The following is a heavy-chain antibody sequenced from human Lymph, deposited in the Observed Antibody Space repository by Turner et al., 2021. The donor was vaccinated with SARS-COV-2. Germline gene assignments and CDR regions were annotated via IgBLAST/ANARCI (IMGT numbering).Heavy chain of an antibody. D-gene: IGHD2-2*02. Sequence: QVQLVQSGAEVKKSGASVKVSCRASGYTFSSYGISWVRQAPGQGLEWMGWISVYNGYTNYAQKLQGRVTMTTDTSTSTAYMEPRSLRSDDTAVYYCAREGYCSSTSCYRGQYYYYGMDVWGQGTTVTVSS. CDR2: ISVYNGYT. J-gene: IGHJ6*02. V-gene: IGHV1-18*04. CDR1: GYTFSSYG. CDR3: AREGYCSSTSCYRGQYYYYGMDV.